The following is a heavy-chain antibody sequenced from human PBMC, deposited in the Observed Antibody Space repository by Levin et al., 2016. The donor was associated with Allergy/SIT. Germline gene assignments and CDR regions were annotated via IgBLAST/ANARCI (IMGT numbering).Heavy chain of an antibody. V-gene: IGHV3-23*01. CDR2: ISGSGGST. J-gene: IGHJ4*02. CDR3: AKRRDFWSGYYSSGTDY. Sequence: GESLKISCAASGFTFSSYAMSWVRQAPGKGLEWVSAISGSGGSTYYADSVKGRFTISRDNSKNTLYLQMNSLRAEDTAVYYCAKRRDFWSGYYSSGTDYWGQGTLVTVSS. D-gene: IGHD3-3*01. CDR1: GFTFSSYA.